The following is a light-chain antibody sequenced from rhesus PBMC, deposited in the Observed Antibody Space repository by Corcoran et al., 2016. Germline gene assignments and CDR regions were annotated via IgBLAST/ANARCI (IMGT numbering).Light chain of an antibody. CDR2: KAS. Sequence: DIQMTQSPSSLSASVGVTVTITCRAIQSISSWLAWYQQKPGKAPKFLIYKASTLQSWVPSRFSGSGSWTVFTLTFSSLQSDDFATYFCQRYSSGPPTFGQGTKVEIK. V-gene: IGKV1-22*01. CDR1: QSISSW. CDR3: QRYSSGPPT. J-gene: IGKJ1*01.